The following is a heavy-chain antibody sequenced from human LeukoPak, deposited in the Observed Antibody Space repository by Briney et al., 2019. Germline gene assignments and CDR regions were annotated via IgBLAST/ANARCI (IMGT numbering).Heavy chain of an antibody. J-gene: IGHJ4*02. CDR3: AKGGDGSTSSFFDF. Sequence: GGSLRLSCAASGFTFSDHWMHWVRHAPGKGLVWVSRIKSDGSTSTFADSVRGRFTISRDNAKNSLYLQMNSLRVEDMALYYCAKGGDGSTSSFFDFWGQGTLVTVSS. D-gene: IGHD2-2*01. CDR1: GFTFSDHW. CDR2: IKSDGSTS. V-gene: IGHV3-74*01.